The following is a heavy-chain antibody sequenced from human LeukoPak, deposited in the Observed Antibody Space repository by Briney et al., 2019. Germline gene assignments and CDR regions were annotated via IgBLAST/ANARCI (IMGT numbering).Heavy chain of an antibody. J-gene: IGHJ4*02. D-gene: IGHD1-26*01. CDR2: INPNSGGT. CDR1: GCTFTGYY. CDR3: ARGIVGATKVFDY. Sequence: ASVKVSCKASGCTFTGYYMHWVRQAPGQGLEWMGRINPNSGGTNYAQKFQGRVTMTRETSISTAYMELSRLRSDDTAVYCCARGIVGATKVFDYWGQGTLVTVSS. V-gene: IGHV1-2*06.